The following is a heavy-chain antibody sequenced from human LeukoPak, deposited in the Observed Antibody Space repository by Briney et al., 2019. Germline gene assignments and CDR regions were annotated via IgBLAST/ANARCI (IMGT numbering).Heavy chain of an antibody. CDR1: GFNFGNHW. D-gene: IGHD4-11*01. J-gene: IGHJ4*02. V-gene: IGHV3-7*01. Sequence: GGSLRLSCAASGFNFGNHWMTWVRQTPGKGLEWVASIKPDGSEKNYVDSVKGRFTISRDNADNSMYLQMNSLRGEDTAVYHCARNRASNDYWGQGTLVTVSS. CDR2: IKPDGSEK. CDR3: ARNRASNDY.